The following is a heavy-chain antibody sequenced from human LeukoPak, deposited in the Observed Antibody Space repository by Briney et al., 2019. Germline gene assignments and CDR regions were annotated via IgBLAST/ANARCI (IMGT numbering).Heavy chain of an antibody. D-gene: IGHD1-26*01. CDR2: ISYDGSNK. CDR1: GFTFSSYA. CDR3: ARDVGRYSASSS. Sequence: GGSLRLSCAAFGFTFSSYAMHWVRQAPGKGLEWVAVISYDGSNKYYADSVKGRFAISRDNSKNTLYLQMNSLRAEDTAVYYCARDVGRYSASSSWGQGTLVTVSS. J-gene: IGHJ5*02. V-gene: IGHV3-30*09.